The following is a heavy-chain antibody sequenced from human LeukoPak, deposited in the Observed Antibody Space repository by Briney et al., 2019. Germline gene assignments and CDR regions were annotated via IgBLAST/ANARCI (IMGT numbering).Heavy chain of an antibody. CDR3: ARRGGGSSTDWFDP. V-gene: IGHV4-59*01. D-gene: IGHD6-6*01. CDR1: GGSISTYY. Sequence: SETLSLTCTVSGGSISTYYWSWIRQPPGKGLEWIGYIYYSGSTNYNPSLKSRVTMSVDTSKNQFSLKLSSVTPADTAVYYCARRGGGSSTDWFDPWGQGTLVTVSS. CDR2: IYYSGST. J-gene: IGHJ5*02.